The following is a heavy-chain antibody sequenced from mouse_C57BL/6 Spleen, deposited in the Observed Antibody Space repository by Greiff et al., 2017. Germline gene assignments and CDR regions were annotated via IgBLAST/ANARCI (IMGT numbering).Heavy chain of an antibody. V-gene: IGHV1-82*01. Sequence: VQLVESGPELVKPGASVKISCKASGYAFSSSWMNWVKQRPGKGLEWIGRIYPGDGDTNYNGKFKGKATLTADKSSSTAYMQLSSLTSEDSAVYFCAAPTVVATRYFDVWGTGTTVTVSS. D-gene: IGHD1-1*01. CDR3: AAPTVVATRYFDV. CDR2: IYPGDGDT. CDR1: GYAFSSSW. J-gene: IGHJ1*03.